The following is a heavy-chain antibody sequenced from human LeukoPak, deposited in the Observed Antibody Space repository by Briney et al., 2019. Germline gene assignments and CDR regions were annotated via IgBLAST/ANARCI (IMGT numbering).Heavy chain of an antibody. Sequence: ASVKVSCKASGYTFTSYAMNWVRQAPGQGLEWMGWINTNTGNPTYAQGFTGRFVFSLDTSVSTAYLQISSLKAEDTAVYYCARESDEWLLEWGSVDYWGQGTLVTVSS. CDR1: GYTFTSYA. CDR3: ARESDEWLLEWGSVDY. V-gene: IGHV7-4-1*02. J-gene: IGHJ4*02. D-gene: IGHD3-3*01. CDR2: INTNTGNP.